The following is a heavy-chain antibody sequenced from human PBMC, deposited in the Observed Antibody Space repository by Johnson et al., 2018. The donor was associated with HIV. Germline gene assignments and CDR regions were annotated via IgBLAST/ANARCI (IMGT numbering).Heavy chain of an antibody. CDR1: GFTFSSYW. V-gene: IGHV3-73*01. J-gene: IGHJ3*02. D-gene: IGHD6-6*01. CDR2: IRSKPYSSAT. CDR3: ARDQYSTSDDDAFDI. Sequence: MQLVESGGGLVQPGGSLRLSCAASGFTFSSYWMSWVRQAPGKGLEWVGRIRSKPYSSATAYAASVTGRFTISRDNAKNTLYLQMNSLRVEDTALYYCARDQYSTSDDDAFDIWGQGTMVTVSS.